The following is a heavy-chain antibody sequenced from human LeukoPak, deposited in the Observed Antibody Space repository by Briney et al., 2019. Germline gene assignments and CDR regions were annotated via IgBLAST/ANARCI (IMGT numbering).Heavy chain of an antibody. CDR2: IYYSGST. CDR3: ARVGIPDLMDGDLNWFDP. J-gene: IGHJ5*02. CDR1: GGSISSYY. D-gene: IGHD4-17*01. V-gene: IGHV4-59*01. Sequence: SETLSLTYTVSGGSISSYYWSWIRQPPGKGLEWIGYIYYSGSTNYNPSLKSRVTISVDTSKNQFSLKLSSVTAADTAVYYCARVGIPDLMDGDLNWFDPWGQGTLVTVSS.